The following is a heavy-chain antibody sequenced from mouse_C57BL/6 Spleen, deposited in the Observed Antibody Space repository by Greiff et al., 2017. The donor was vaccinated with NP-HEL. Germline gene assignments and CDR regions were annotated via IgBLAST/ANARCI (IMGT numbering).Heavy chain of an antibody. V-gene: IGHV1-69*01. CDR1: GYTFTSYW. CDR3: ARWAYYGSSYLFDY. CDR2: IDPSDSYT. Sequence: QVQLQQPGAELVMPGASVKLSCKASGYTFTSYWMHWVKQRPGQGLEWIGEIDPSDSYTNYNQKFKGKSTLTVDKSSSTAYMQLSSLTSEDSAVYYCARWAYYGSSYLFDYWGQGTTLTVSS. D-gene: IGHD1-1*01. J-gene: IGHJ2*01.